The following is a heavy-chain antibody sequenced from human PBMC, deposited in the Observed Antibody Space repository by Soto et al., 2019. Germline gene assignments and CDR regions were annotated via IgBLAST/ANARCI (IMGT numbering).Heavy chain of an antibody. V-gene: IGHV5-51*01. CDR3: ASRSGSLDEIDDAFDI. Sequence: PGESLKISCKGSGYSFTSYWIGWVRQMPGKGLEWMGIIYPGDSDTRYSPSFQGQVTISADKSISTAYLQWSSLKASDTAMYYCASRSGSLDEIDDAFDIWGQGTMVTVSS. D-gene: IGHD6-13*01. J-gene: IGHJ3*02. CDR1: GYSFTSYW. CDR2: IYPGDSDT.